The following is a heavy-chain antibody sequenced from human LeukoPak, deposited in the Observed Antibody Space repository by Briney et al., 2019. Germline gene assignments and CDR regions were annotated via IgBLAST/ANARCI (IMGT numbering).Heavy chain of an antibody. CDR3: AKGDYYDSSGYYGAQNYYYYGMDV. D-gene: IGHD3-22*01. Sequence: PGGSQRLSCAASGFTFSSYAMSWVRQAPGKGLEWVSAISGSGGSTYYADSVKGRFTISRDNSKNTLYLQMNSLRAEDTAVYYCAKGDYYDSSGYYGAQNYYYYGMDVWGQGTTVTVSS. J-gene: IGHJ6*02. V-gene: IGHV3-23*01. CDR1: GFTFSSYA. CDR2: ISGSGGST.